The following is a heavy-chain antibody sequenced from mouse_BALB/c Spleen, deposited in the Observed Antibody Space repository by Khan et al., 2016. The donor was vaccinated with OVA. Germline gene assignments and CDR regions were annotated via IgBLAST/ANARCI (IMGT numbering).Heavy chain of an antibody. Sequence: EVELVESGGGLVQPGGSRKLSCAASGFTFSGFGMHWVRQAPEKGLEWVAYISSGSSTIYYADTVKGRFTISRDNPKNTLFLQMTRLRSEDTAMYFCARTGYYYFDYGGQGTTLTVSS. D-gene: IGHD2-3*01. CDR3: ARTGYYYFDY. CDR2: ISSGSSTI. J-gene: IGHJ2*01. CDR1: GFTFSGFG. V-gene: IGHV5-17*02.